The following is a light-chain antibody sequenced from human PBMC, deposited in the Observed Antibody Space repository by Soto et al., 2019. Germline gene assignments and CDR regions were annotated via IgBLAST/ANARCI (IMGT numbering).Light chain of an antibody. Sequence: QSVLAQPPSVSGAPGQRVTISCTGSSSNIGAGYDVHWYQQVPGRAPKLLIFANTNRPSGVPARFSGSKSGNTASLTVSGLQAADEADYFCKSYAGSNTYVFGSGTKLTVL. V-gene: IGLV1-40*01. CDR2: ANT. CDR3: KSYAGSNTYV. J-gene: IGLJ1*01. CDR1: SSNIGAGYD.